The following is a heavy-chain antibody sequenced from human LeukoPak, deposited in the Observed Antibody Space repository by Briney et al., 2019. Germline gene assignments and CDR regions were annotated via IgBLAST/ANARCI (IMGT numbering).Heavy chain of an antibody. CDR3: ARFRGSSSCFDY. CDR2: INPNSGGT. D-gene: IGHD6-13*01. V-gene: IGHV1-2*02. CDR1: GYTFTGYY. J-gene: IGHJ4*02. Sequence: ASVKVSCKASGYTFTGYYMHWVRQAPGQGLEWVGWINPNSGGTNYAQKFQGRVTMTRDTSISTAYMELSRLRSDDTAVYYCARFRGSSSCFDYWGQGTLVTVSS.